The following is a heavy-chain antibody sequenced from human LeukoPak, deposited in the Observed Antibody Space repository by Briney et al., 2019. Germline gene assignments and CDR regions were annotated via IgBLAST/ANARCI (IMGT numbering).Heavy chain of an antibody. D-gene: IGHD5-12*01. CDR1: GFTFSDYY. CDR2: ISSSGSTI. V-gene: IGHV3-11*01. CDR3: ARDGKAVATDFDY. Sequence: GGSLRLSCAAPGFTFSDYYMSWIRQAPGKGLEWVSYISSSGSTIYYADSVKGRFTISRDNAKNSLYLQMNSLRAEDTAVYYCARDGKAVATDFDYWGQGTLVTVSS. J-gene: IGHJ4*02.